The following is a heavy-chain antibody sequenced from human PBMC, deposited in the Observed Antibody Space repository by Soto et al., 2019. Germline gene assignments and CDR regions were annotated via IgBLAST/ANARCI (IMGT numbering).Heavy chain of an antibody. CDR3: ARAVHSSSSDYYYYGMDV. V-gene: IGHV1-2*04. D-gene: IGHD6-6*01. CDR2: INPNSGGT. Sequence: ASVKVSCKASGYTFTGYYMHWVRQAPGQGLEWMGWINPNSGGTNYAQKFQGWVTMTRDTSISTAYMELSRLRSDDTAVYYCARAVHSSSSDYYYYGMDVWGQGXTVTVYS. J-gene: IGHJ6*02. CDR1: GYTFTGYY.